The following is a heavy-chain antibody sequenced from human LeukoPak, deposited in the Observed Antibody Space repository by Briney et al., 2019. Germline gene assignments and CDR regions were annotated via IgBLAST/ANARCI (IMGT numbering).Heavy chain of an antibody. CDR3: ARWGSIAVARFDY. CDR1: GGSISNYY. D-gene: IGHD6-6*01. CDR2: IYHTGST. V-gene: IGHV4-59*01. J-gene: IGHJ4*02. Sequence: SETLSLTCTVSGGSISNYYWSWIRQPPGKGLEWIGYIYHTGSTNYNPSLTSRVNISVDTSKNQFSLNLTSVTAADTAVYYCARWGSIAVARFDYWGQGTLVTVSS.